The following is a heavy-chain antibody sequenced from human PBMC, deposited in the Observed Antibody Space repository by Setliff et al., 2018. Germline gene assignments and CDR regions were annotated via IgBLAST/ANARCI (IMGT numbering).Heavy chain of an antibody. D-gene: IGHD6-13*01. CDR3: ARQPYSTTYYYYYYYMDV. CDR2: IFYTGST. J-gene: IGHJ6*03. V-gene: IGHV4-39*01. Sequence: SETLSLTCTVSNGSISSGNYFWGWIRQPPGKGLEWMGSIFYTGSTYYSPSLKSRVTMSIDTSKNQFSLNLNSVTAADTAVYYCARQPYSTTYYYYYYYMDVWGKGTTGTLS. CDR1: NGSISSGNYF.